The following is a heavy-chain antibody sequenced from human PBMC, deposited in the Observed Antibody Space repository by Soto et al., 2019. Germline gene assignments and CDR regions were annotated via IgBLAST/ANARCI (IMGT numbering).Heavy chain of an antibody. CDR1: GGSFRGYS. CDR2: INHVGGT. J-gene: IGHJ4*02. CDR3: ARGQKGYSSSWYVD. V-gene: IGHV4-34*01. D-gene: IGHD6-13*01. Sequence: QGQLQQWGAGLLKPSETLSLTCAVYGGSFRGYSWSWIRQPPGKGLEWIGEINHVGGTNYNPSLKSRLTISVDTSKNQFSLKVNSVTAADTAVYYCARGQKGYSSSWYVDWGQGTPVTVSS.